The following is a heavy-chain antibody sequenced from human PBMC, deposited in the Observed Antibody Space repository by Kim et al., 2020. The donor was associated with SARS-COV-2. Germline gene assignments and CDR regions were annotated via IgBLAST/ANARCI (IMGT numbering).Heavy chain of an antibody. J-gene: IGHJ6*02. V-gene: IGHV3-9*01. Sequence: GGSLRLSCAASGFTFDDYAMHWVRQAPGKGLEWVSGISWNSGSIGYADSVKGRFTISRDNAKNSLYLQMNSLRAEDTALYYCAKDTYDILTGYSPSMDVWGQGTTVTVSS. CDR3: AKDTYDILTGYSPSMDV. CDR2: ISWNSGSI. D-gene: IGHD3-9*01. CDR1: GFTFDDYA.